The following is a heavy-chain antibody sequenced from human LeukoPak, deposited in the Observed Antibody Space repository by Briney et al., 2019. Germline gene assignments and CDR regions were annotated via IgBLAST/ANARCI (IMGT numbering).Heavy chain of an antibody. CDR2: IRSKANTYAT. CDR1: GFTFSSYE. CDR3: TSYLTEYCSGGSCYSDV. J-gene: IGHJ6*04. Sequence: GGSLRLSCAASGFTFSSYEMHWVRQASGKGLEWVGRIRSKANTYATEYAASVKGRFTISRDDSKNTAYLQMNSLKTEDTAVYYCTSYLTEYCSGGSCYSDVWGKGTTVTISS. D-gene: IGHD2-15*01. V-gene: IGHV3-73*01.